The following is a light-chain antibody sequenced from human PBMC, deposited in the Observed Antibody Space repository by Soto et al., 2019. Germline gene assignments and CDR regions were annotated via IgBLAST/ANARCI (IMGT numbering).Light chain of an antibody. J-gene: IGKJ4*01. CDR2: GAS. CDR1: QRVSRN. Sequence: ATPSVPPSSTASLSCKASQRVSRNFARVQQKPGQGPRLPIYGASPRAPGGPARFSGSRSGTEFTLTINSLQSEDFAAYYCQRYNNWPLTFGGGTKVDVK. CDR3: QRYNNWPLT. V-gene: IGKV3-15*01.